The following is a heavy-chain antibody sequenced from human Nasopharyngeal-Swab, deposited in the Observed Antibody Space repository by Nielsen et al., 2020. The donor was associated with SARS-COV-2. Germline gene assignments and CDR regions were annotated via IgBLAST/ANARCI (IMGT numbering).Heavy chain of an antibody. CDR2: ISWNSGSL. V-gene: IGHV3-9*01. D-gene: IGHD1-26*01. CDR3: ARGPRGVYSGSYYDY. Sequence: GGSLRLSCAASGFTFEDYAMHWVRQAPGKGLEWVSGISWNSGSLGYADSVKGRFTISRDNAKNSLYLQMNSLRAEDTAVYYCARGPRGVYSGSYYDYWGQGTLVTVSS. CDR1: GFTFEDYA. J-gene: IGHJ4*02.